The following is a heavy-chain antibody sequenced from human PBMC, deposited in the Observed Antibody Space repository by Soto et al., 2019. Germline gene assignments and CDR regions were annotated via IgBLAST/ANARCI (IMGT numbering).Heavy chain of an antibody. CDR1: GGSVSDKTYY. J-gene: IGHJ4*02. CDR3: ARTTAVPDTLRSRYYFDY. V-gene: IGHV4-61*01. CDR2: VYYSGTT. Sequence: KPSETLSLTCSVSGGSVSDKTYYWSWIRQPPGKGLEWIGYVYYSGTTNYNPSLKSRVSISVDTSQNQFSLRLNSVTAADTALYYCARTTAVPDTLRSRYYFDYWGQGTLVTVPS. D-gene: IGHD6-19*01.